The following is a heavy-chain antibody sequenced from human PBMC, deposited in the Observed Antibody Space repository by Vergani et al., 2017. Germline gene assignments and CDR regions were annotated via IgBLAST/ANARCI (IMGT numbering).Heavy chain of an antibody. CDR3: AKANPRNSGYDYLYYYHAMDV. Sequence: EVQLLESGGDLVQPGGSLGLSCAASGFTFNPYAMNWVPQAPGKGLEWVSGISGSGGSTYYAGSVKGRFTISRDSSKNTLYLQMNSLSAGDTAVYYCAKANPRNSGYDYLYYYHAMDVWGQGTTVTVSS. J-gene: IGHJ6*02. D-gene: IGHD5-12*01. CDR1: GFTFNPYA. V-gene: IGHV3-23*01. CDR2: ISGSGGST.